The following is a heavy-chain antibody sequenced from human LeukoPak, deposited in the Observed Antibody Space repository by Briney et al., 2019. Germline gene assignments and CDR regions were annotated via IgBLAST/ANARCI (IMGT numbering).Heavy chain of an antibody. J-gene: IGHJ6*03. V-gene: IGHV3-74*01. D-gene: IGHD6-13*01. CDR3: ARVRYSSSWYATYYYYYYMDV. Sequence: GGSLRLSCAASGFTFSSYWMHWVRQAPGKGLAWVSRINTDGSSTSYADSVKGRFTISRDNAKNTLYLQMNSLRAEDTAVYYCARVRYSSSWYATYYYYYYMDVWGKGTTVTVSS. CDR2: INTDGSST. CDR1: GFTFSSYW.